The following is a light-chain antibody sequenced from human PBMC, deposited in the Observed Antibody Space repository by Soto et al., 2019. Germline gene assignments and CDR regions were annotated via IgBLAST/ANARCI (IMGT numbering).Light chain of an antibody. CDR1: QSLGTDY. Sequence: IVLTQSPGTLSLSPGERATLSCRASQSLGTDYLAWYQQKPGQAPRLLIYEASRRATGIPVRFSGSGSGADFTLTISTLEPEDFATDYCQQYKSYPWTFGQGTKVDVK. V-gene: IGKV3-20*01. J-gene: IGKJ1*01. CDR2: EAS. CDR3: QQYKSYPWT.